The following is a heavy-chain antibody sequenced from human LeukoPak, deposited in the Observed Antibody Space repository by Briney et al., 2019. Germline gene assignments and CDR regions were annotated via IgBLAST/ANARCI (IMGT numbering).Heavy chain of an antibody. CDR3: ARGMRYSTGWYYFDS. D-gene: IGHD6-19*01. CDR1: GFTVSSNY. J-gene: IGHJ4*02. CDR2: IYSGGST. Sequence: AGGSLRLSCAASGFTVSSNYMSWVRQAPGKGLEWVSVIYSGGSTYYADSVKGRFTISRDSSKNTLYLQMNSLRAGDTAMYYCARGMRYSTGWYYFDSWGQGTLVTVSS. V-gene: IGHV3-66*01.